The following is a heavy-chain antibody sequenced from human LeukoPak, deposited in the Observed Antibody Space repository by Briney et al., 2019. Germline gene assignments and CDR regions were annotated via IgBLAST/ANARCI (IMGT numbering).Heavy chain of an antibody. CDR2: ISSSSSYI. V-gene: IGHV3-21*01. CDR3: ARAAMAEYYFDY. CDR1: GFTFSSYS. J-gene: IGHJ4*02. Sequence: GGSLRLSCAASGFTFSSYSMNWVRQAPGKGLEWVSSISSSSSYIYYADSVKGRFTISRDNAKNSLYLQMNSLRAEDTAVYYCARAAMAEYYFDYWGQGTLVTVSS. D-gene: IGHD5-18*01.